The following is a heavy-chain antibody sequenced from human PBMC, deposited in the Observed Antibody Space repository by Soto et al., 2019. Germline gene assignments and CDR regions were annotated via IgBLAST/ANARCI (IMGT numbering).Heavy chain of an antibody. D-gene: IGHD3-22*01. Sequence: GGSLRLSCAASGFGFSSYAMSWVRQAPGKGLEWVSSSISSSSYIYYADSVKGRFTISRDNAKNSLYLQMNSLRAEDTAVYYCARDLVWSERGGITMIGFQTFDYWGQGTLVTVSS. CDR3: ARDLVWSERGGITMIGFQTFDY. V-gene: IGHV3-21*01. CDR1: GFGFSSYA. CDR2: SISSSSYI. J-gene: IGHJ4*02.